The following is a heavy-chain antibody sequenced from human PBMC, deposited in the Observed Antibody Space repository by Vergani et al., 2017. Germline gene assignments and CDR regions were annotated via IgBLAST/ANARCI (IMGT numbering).Heavy chain of an antibody. Sequence: QVQLVESGGGVVQPGRSLRLSCAASGFTFSSYAMHWVRQAPGKGLEWVAVISYDGSNKYYADSVKGRFTISRDNSKNTLYLQMNSLRAEDTAVYYCARAVRGYFQHWGQGTLVTVSS. J-gene: IGHJ1*01. V-gene: IGHV3-30-3*01. CDR3: ARAVRGYFQH. CDR1: GFTFSSYA. CDR2: ISYDGSNK. D-gene: IGHD3-10*01.